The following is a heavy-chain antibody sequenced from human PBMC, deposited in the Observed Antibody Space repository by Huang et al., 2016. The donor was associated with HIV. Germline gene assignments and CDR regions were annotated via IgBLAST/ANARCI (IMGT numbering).Heavy chain of an antibody. J-gene: IGHJ3*01. CDR2: ISNDGSSR. Sequence: QVQLVESGGGVVQPGRSLRLSCAASGFSFANSAMHWVRQAPGKRLEWVTFISNDGSSRYYADSVKGRFTISRDNFKNALYLQMNRLRGDDTAVYYCTREYTVAGAFDLWGQGTMVTVSS. CDR1: GFSFANSA. V-gene: IGHV3-30-3*01. CDR3: TREYTVAGAFDL. D-gene: IGHD5-12*01.